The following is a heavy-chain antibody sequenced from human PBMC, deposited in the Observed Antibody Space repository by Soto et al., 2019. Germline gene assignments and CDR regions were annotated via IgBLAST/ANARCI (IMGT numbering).Heavy chain of an antibody. D-gene: IGHD1-26*01. CDR1: GFTFSGSA. J-gene: IGHJ6*02. Sequence: PGGSLRLSCAASGFTFSGSAMHWVRQASGKGLEWVGRIRSKANSYATAYAASVKGRFTISRDDSKNTAYLQMNSLKTEDTAVYYCTRDSGSYPSNYYYYYGMDVWGQGTTVTVSS. V-gene: IGHV3-73*01. CDR2: IRSKANSYAT. CDR3: TRDSGSYPSNYYYYYGMDV.